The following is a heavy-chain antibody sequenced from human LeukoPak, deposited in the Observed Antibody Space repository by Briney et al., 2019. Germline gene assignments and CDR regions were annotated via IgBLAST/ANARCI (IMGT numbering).Heavy chain of an antibody. CDR1: GFTFSSYW. CDR2: IKQDGSEK. D-gene: IGHD6-19*01. J-gene: IGHJ4*02. V-gene: IGHV3-7*01. Sequence: PGGSLRLSCAASGFTFSSYWMSWVRQAPGKGLEWVANIKQDGSEKYYVDSVKGRFTNSRDNVENSMFLQMNRLTAEDTAVYYCVRDGRSGWHFDYWGQGALVTVSS. CDR3: VRDGRSGWHFDY.